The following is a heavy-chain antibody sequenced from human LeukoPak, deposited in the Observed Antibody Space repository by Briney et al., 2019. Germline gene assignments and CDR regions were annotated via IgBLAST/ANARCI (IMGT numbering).Heavy chain of an antibody. CDR2: LKLYDGSI. V-gene: IGHV1-46*01. CDR3: ARGGGSFSYNMDV. J-gene: IGHJ6*02. CDR1: GYSFIRHH. Sequence: ASVKVSCKAFGYSFIRHHIHWVRQAPGQGLEWMGVLKLYDGSIRYAQKFQGRVTMTSDTSTSTVYMELNSLRSEDTAMYFCARGGGSFSYNMDVWGQGTTVTVSS. D-gene: IGHD1-26*01.